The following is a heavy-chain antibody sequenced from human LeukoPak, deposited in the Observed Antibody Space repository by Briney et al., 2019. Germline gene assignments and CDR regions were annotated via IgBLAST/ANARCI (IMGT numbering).Heavy chain of an antibody. J-gene: IGHJ4*02. CDR3: ASHHYDSSGYLFDS. V-gene: IGHV4-38-2*01. D-gene: IGHD3-22*01. CDR2: VYHTGST. Sequence: SETLSLTCAVSGYSISSGYYWGWIRQPPGKGLEWIGSVYHTGSTYYHPSLKSRVTISLDTSKNQFSLRLTSVTAADTAVYYCASHHYDSSGYLFDSWGRGSLVTVSS. CDR1: GYSISSGYY.